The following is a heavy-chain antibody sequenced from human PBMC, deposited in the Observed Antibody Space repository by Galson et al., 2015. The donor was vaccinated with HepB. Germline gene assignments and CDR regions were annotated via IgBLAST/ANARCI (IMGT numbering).Heavy chain of an antibody. V-gene: IGHV1-46*01. CDR2: INPSGGST. D-gene: IGHD3-3*01. J-gene: IGHJ5*02. CDR3: ARDTGITIFGVVPRPPYNWFDP. Sequence: SVKVSCKASGYTFTSYYMHWVRQAPGQGLEWMGIINPSGGSTSYAQKFQGRVTMTRVTSTSTVYMELSSLRSEDTAVYYCARDTGITIFGVVPRPPYNWFDPWGQGTLVTVSS. CDR1: GYTFTSYY.